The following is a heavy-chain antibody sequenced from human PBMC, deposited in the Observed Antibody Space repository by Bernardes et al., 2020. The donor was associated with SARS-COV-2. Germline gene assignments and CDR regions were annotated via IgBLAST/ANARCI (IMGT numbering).Heavy chain of an antibody. Sequence: SETLSLTCAVYGGSFSGYYWSWIRQPPGKGLEWIGEINHSGSTNYNPSLKSRVTISVDTSKNQFSLKLSSVTAADTAVYYCARKSGQFRFWGQGTLVTVSS. CDR1: GGSFSGYY. CDR3: ARKSGQFRF. V-gene: IGHV4-34*01. CDR2: INHSGST. J-gene: IGHJ4*02. D-gene: IGHD3-3*01.